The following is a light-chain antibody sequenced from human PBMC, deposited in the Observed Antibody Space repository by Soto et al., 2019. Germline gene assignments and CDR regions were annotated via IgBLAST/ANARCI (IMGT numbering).Light chain of an antibody. CDR2: GNS. Sequence: QSVLTQPPSVSGGPGQRVTISCTGSSSNIGAGYDVHWYQQLPGTAPKLLIYGNSNRPSGVPDRFSGSKSGTSASLAITGLEAEDEAYYYCQSYDSSLSGSVFGGGTKLTVL. V-gene: IGLV1-40*01. CDR3: QSYDSSLSGSV. CDR1: SSNIGAGYD. J-gene: IGLJ2*01.